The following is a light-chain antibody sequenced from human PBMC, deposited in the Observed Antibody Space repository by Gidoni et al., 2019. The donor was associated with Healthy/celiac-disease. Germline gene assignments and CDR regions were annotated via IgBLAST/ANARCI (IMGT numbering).Light chain of an antibody. CDR2: AAS. Sequence: QMTQSPPSLSASVGDRVTITCRASQSISSYLNWYQQKPGKATKLLIYAASSLQSVVPSRFSGSGSGTDFTLTISSLQPEDVATYYCQQSYSTPYTFGQGTKLEIK. CDR1: QSISSY. J-gene: IGKJ2*01. CDR3: QQSYSTPYT. V-gene: IGKV1-39*01.